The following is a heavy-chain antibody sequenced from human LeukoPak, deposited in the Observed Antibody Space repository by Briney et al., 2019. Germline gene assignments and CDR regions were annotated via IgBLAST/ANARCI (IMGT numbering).Heavy chain of an antibody. CDR1: GEFFSGSY. V-gene: IGHV4-34*01. CDR2: INHSGNT. D-gene: IGHD6-13*01. Sequence: SETLSLTCAVYGEFFSGSYWNWIRQSPGKGLEWIGEINHSGNTNYNPSLKSRVTISVDTSQKQFSLRLSSVTAADTAVYYCARGLYLTTRGGAAAGFLDYWGQGTLVTVSS. J-gene: IGHJ4*02. CDR3: ARGLYLTTRGGAAAGFLDY.